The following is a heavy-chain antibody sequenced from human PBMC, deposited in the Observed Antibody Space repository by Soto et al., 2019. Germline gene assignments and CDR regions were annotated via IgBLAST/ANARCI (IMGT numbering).Heavy chain of an antibody. D-gene: IGHD5-18*01. J-gene: IGHJ4*02. Sequence: QVQLQESGPGLVKPSGTLSLTCAVSSASITSSNWWSWVRQPPGKGLEWIGEIYHSGTTDYNLSLRSRVTISVDKSKNQFSLTLNSVTAADTAVYYCARLTYTDSSYFDSWGQGTLVTVSS. CDR1: SASITSSNW. CDR3: ARLTYTDSSYFDS. CDR2: IYHSGTT. V-gene: IGHV4-4*02.